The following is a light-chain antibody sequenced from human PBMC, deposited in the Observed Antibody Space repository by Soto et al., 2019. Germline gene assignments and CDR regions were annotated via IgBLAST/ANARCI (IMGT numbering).Light chain of an antibody. CDR2: DNN. V-gene: IGLV1-51*01. CDR1: RSNLGNNY. Sequence: QSVLTQPPSVSAAKGQKVTISCSGSRSNLGNNYVSWYQQFPGTAPKLLIYDNNKRPSGIPDRFSGAKSGTSPTLAITGLQTGDEADYYCVTWDRSLSDVVFGGGTKVTVL. J-gene: IGLJ2*01. CDR3: VTWDRSLSDVV.